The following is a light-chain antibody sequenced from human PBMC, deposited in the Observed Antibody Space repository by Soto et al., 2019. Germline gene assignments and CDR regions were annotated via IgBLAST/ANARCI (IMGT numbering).Light chain of an antibody. CDR1: ISDVGTYNY. V-gene: IGLV2-14*01. CDR3: SAYTSSLNLYV. J-gene: IGLJ1*01. CDR2: EVS. Sequence: QSALTQPSSLSGSPGQSITISCTGTISDVGTYNYVSWYQQHSGKAPKLMIYEVSNRPSGVSNRFSGSKSGNTASLTISGLQAEDEADYYCSAYTSSLNLYVFGSGTKVT.